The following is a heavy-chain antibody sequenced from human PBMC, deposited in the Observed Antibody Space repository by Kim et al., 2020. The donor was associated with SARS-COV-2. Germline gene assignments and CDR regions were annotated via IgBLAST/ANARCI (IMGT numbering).Heavy chain of an antibody. CDR2: ISSSGSTI. Sequence: GGSLRLSCAASGFNFSDYYMSWIRQAPGKGLEWVSYISSSGSTIYYADSVKGRFTISRDNAKNSLYLQMNSLRAEDTAVYYCARDLYYYDSSGYYDFGDYWGQGTLVTVSS. V-gene: IGHV3-11*04. J-gene: IGHJ4*02. CDR1: GFNFSDYY. D-gene: IGHD3-22*01. CDR3: ARDLYYYDSSGYYDFGDY.